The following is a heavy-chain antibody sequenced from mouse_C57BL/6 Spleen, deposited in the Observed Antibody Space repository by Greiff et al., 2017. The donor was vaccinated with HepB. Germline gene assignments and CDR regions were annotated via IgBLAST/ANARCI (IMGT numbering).Heavy chain of an antibody. CDR2: ISDGGCYT. CDR3: ARDKGYYGSSYDWYVDV. D-gene: IGHD1-1*01. Sequence: EVKLMESGGGLVKPGGSLKVSCAASGFIFSSYAMSWVRQTPEKRLEWVATISDGGCYTYYPDNVKGRFTNSRDNAKNNLYLQMSHLKSEDTAMLYCARDKGYYGSSYDWYVDVWGTGTTVTVSS. CDR1: GFIFSSYA. V-gene: IGHV5-4*01. J-gene: IGHJ1*03.